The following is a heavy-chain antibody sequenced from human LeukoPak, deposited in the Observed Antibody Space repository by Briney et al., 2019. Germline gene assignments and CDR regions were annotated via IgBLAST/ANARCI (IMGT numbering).Heavy chain of an antibody. CDR1: GGSFSGYY. CDR2: INHGGIT. J-gene: IGHJ4*02. V-gene: IGHV4-34*01. CDR3: ARGSVGRYVVVAGRTTGFFDS. Sequence: SESLSLTPADHGGSFSGYYWSWIPQPPGKGLEWMGEINHGGITNYNTPLKRRATISVDTSKNQFSLKLSSVTAADTAVYYCARGSVGRYVVVAGRTTGFFDSGAKGPLFTVSS. D-gene: IGHD2-21*01.